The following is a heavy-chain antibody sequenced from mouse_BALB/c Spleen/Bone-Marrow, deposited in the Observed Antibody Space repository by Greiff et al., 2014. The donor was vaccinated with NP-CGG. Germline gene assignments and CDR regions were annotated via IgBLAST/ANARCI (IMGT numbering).Heavy chain of an antibody. CDR1: GFNIKDTY. D-gene: IGHD1-2*01. V-gene: IGHV14-3*02. Sequence: VQLQQSGAELVKPGASVKLSCTASGFNIKDTYMHWVKQRPEQGLEWIGRIDPANGNTKYDPKFQGKATITADTSSNTAYLQLIGMRSEDAAVYYLSITRASWYLDVWGAGTTVTVSS. CDR3: SITRASWYLDV. CDR2: IDPANGNT. J-gene: IGHJ1*01.